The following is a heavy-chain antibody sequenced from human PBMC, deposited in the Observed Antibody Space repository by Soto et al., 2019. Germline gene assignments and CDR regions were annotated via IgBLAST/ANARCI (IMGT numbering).Heavy chain of an antibody. D-gene: IGHD3-22*01. Sequence: EVQLVESGGGLVQPGGSLRLSCAASGFTFSSYSMNWVRQAPGKGLEWVSYISSSSSTIYYADSVKGRFTISRDNAKNSLYLQMNSLRGEDTAVYYCARDYYDSSGYSADFDYWGQGTLVTVSS. V-gene: IGHV3-48*01. CDR2: ISSSSSTI. J-gene: IGHJ4*02. CDR1: GFTFSSYS. CDR3: ARDYYDSSGYSADFDY.